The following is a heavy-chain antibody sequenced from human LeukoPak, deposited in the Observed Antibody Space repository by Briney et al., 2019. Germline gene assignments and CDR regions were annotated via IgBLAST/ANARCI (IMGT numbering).Heavy chain of an antibody. Sequence: PSETLSLTCTVSGGSISSSSYYWGWIRQPPGKGLEWIGSIYYSGSTYYNPSLKSRVTISVDTSKNQFSLKLGSVTAADTAVYYCARRRYYGSGSYYNGRLDAFDIWGQGTMVTVSS. D-gene: IGHD3-10*01. J-gene: IGHJ3*02. CDR3: ARRRYYGSGSYYNGRLDAFDI. CDR2: IYYSGST. CDR1: GGSISSSSYY. V-gene: IGHV4-39*01.